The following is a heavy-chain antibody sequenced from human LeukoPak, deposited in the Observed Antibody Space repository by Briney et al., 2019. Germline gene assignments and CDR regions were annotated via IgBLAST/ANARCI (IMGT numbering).Heavy chain of an antibody. CDR2: ISGSGGST. V-gene: IGHV3-23*01. D-gene: IGHD3-22*01. CDR1: GFTFSSYA. CDR3: AREDSSVDY. J-gene: IGHJ4*02. Sequence: GGSLRLSCAASGFTFSSYAMSWVRQAPGKGLEWVSAISGSGGSTYYADSVKGRFTISRDNAKNSLYLQMNSLRAVDTAVYYCAREDSSVDYWGQGTLVTVSS.